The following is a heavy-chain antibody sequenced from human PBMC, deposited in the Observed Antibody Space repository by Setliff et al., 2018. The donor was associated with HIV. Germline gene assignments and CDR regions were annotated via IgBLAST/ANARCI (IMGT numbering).Heavy chain of an antibody. Sequence: GGSLRLSCVASGFTFRTYGMNWVRQAPGKGLEWVAVIWYDGSNKYYADSVKGRFTVSRDDSKNTLYLQMNSLRAEDTAVYYCAKTTPSSIRSPYYYYMDVWGKGTTVTVSS. CDR3: AKTTPSSIRSPYYYYMDV. CDR1: GFTFRTYG. D-gene: IGHD6-13*01. V-gene: IGHV3-30*02. J-gene: IGHJ6*03. CDR2: IWYDGSNK.